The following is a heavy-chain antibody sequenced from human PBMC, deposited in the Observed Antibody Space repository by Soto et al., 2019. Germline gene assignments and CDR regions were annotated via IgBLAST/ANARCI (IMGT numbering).Heavy chain of an antibody. D-gene: IGHD3-22*01. CDR3: ARPYPHPYDSSGVNAFDI. V-gene: IGHV3-30-3*01. CDR1: GFTFSSYA. J-gene: IGHJ3*02. Sequence: QVQLVASGGGVVQPGRSLRLSCAASGFTFSSYAMHWVRQAPGKGLEWVAVISYDGSNKYYADSVKGRFTISRDNSKNTLYLQMNSLRAEDTAVYYCARPYPHPYDSSGVNAFDIWGQGTMVTVSS. CDR2: ISYDGSNK.